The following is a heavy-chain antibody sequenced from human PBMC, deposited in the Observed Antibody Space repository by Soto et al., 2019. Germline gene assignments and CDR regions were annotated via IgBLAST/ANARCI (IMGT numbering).Heavy chain of an antibody. Sequence: GVSLRLSCAASGFTFSSYWMHWVRQAPGKGLVWVSRINSDGSSTSYADSVKGRFTISRDNAKNTLYLQMNSLRAEDTAVYYCARDDIMLGGPTLNYYMDVWGKGTTVTVSS. J-gene: IGHJ6*03. D-gene: IGHD3-16*01. CDR3: ARDDIMLGGPTLNYYMDV. CDR1: GFTFSSYW. CDR2: INSDGSST. V-gene: IGHV3-74*01.